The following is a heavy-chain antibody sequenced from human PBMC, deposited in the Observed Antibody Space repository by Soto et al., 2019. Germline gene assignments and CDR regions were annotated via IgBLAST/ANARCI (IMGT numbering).Heavy chain of an antibody. V-gene: IGHV3-23*01. J-gene: IGHJ6*02. CDR3: AKIVEPSYSSSSWYYYGMDV. CDR2: ISGSGGST. D-gene: IGHD6-6*01. Sequence: GGSLRLSCAASGFTFSSYAMSWVRQAPGKGLEWVSAISGSGGSTYYADSVKGRFTISRDNSKNTLYLQMNSLRAEDTAVYYCAKIVEPSYSSSSWYYYGMDVWGQGTTVTVSS. CDR1: GFTFSSYA.